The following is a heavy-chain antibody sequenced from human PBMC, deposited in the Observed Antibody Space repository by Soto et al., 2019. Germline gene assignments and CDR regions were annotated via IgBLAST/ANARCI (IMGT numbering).Heavy chain of an antibody. CDR2: IKQDGSEK. Sequence: EVQLVESGGGLVQPGGSLRLSCAASGFTFSSYWMSWVRQAPGKGLEWVANIKQDGSEKYYVDSVKGRFTISRDNAKNSLYLQMSSLRAEDTAVYYCARDGSRNYYYYGMDVWGQGTTVTVSS. CDR1: GFTFSSYW. V-gene: IGHV3-7*03. J-gene: IGHJ6*02. D-gene: IGHD2-15*01. CDR3: ARDGSRNYYYYGMDV.